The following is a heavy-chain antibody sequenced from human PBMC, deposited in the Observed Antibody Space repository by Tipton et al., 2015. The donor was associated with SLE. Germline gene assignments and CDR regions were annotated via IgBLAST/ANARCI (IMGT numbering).Heavy chain of an antibody. CDR3: AKLPLRFLEQGDY. J-gene: IGHJ4*02. CDR2: ISGSGGST. D-gene: IGHD3-3*01. Sequence: SLRLSCAASGFTFSSYAMSWVRQAPGKGLEWVSAISGSGGSTYYADSVKGRFTISRDNSKNTLYLQMNSLRAEDTAVYYCAKLPLRFLEQGDYWGQGTLVTVSS. CDR1: GFTFSSYA. V-gene: IGHV3-23*01.